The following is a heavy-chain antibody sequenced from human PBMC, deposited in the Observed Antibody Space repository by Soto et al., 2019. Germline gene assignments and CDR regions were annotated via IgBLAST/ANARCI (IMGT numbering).Heavy chain of an antibody. D-gene: IGHD2-21*02. V-gene: IGHV4-30-4*08. J-gene: IGHJ6*02. CDR1: GDSLSSDYYH. Sequence: QVQLQQSGPGLVKPSQTLSLTCTVSGDSLSSDYYHWTWIRQSPGKGLEWIGYIHPSGSILYNPSLKSRVTISVDTSTNQFSLHLTSVTAADTAVYSCAREDDGGDSLDVWGQGTTVTVSS. CDR2: IHPSGSI. CDR3: AREDDGGDSLDV.